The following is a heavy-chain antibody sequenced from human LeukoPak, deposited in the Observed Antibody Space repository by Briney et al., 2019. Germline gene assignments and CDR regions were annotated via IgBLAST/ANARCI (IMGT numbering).Heavy chain of an antibody. V-gene: IGHV3-23*01. CDR2: IHGSGDYT. CDR1: GFTFSSYA. J-gene: IGHJ5*02. D-gene: IGHD1-1*01. CDR3: AKGIATGKIDWFDP. Sequence: GGSLRLSCAASGFTFSSYAMSWVRQAPGKGLEWISSIHGSGDYTYYVDSVKGRFTIARDNSKNTLYLHMNSLRAAAKAVYYCAKGIATGKIDWFDPWGQGTLVTVSS.